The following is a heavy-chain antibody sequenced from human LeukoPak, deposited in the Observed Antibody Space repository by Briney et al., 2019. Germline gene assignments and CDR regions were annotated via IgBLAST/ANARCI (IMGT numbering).Heavy chain of an antibody. V-gene: IGHV5-51*01. CDR1: GYTFTNYW. J-gene: IGHJ4*02. CDR2: IYTGDSET. CDR3: ARLKTSYCSSTSCYNFDY. Sequence: GESLKISCKGSGYTFTNYWIGWVRQMPGKGQGWMGIIYTGDSETRYSPSFQGQVTISADKSITTAYLQWSSLKASDTAMYYCARLKTSYCSSTSCYNFDYWGQGTLVTVSS. D-gene: IGHD2-2*02.